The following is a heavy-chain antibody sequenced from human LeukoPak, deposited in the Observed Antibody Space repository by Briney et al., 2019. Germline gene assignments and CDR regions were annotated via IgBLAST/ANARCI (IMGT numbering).Heavy chain of an antibody. CDR1: GYTFTSYG. J-gene: IGHJ4*02. CDR2: ISAYNGNT. CDR3: ARDPTGYYDSSGYHFDY. Sequence: ASVKVSCKASGYTFTSYGISWVRQAPGQGLEWMGWISAYNGNTNYAQKFQGRVTITADKSTSTAYMELSSLRSEDTAVYYCARDPTGYYDSSGYHFDYWGQGTLVTVSS. V-gene: IGHV1-18*01. D-gene: IGHD3-22*01.